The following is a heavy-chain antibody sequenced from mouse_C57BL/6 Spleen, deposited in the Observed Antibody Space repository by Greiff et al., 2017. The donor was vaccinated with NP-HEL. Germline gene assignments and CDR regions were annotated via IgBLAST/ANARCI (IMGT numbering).Heavy chain of an antibody. CDR2: IDPSDSYT. CDR1: GYTFTSYW. J-gene: IGHJ2*01. D-gene: IGHD2-5*01. V-gene: IGHV1-59*01. CDR3: ARSGYSNYVNY. Sequence: QVQLQQPGAELVRPGTSVKLSCKASGYTFTSYWMHWVKQRPGQGLEWIGVIDPSDSYTNYNQKFKGKATLTVDTSSSTAYMQLSSLTSEDSAVYYCARSGYSNYVNYWGQGTTLTVSS.